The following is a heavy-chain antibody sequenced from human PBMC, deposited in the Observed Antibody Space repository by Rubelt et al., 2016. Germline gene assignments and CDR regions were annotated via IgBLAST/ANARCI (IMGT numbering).Heavy chain of an antibody. V-gene: IGHV3-48*01. J-gene: IGHJ4*02. CDR2: ISSSSSTI. D-gene: IGHD6-13*01. CDR1: GFTFSSYS. CDR3: ARDLIAAAGTGSLDC. Sequence: EVQLVESGGGLVQPGGCLRLSCAASGFTFSSYSMNWVRQAPGKGLEWVSYISSSSSTIYYADSVKGRFTISRDKAKNSLYLQMNSLRAEDTAVYYCARDLIAAAGTGSLDCWGQGTLVTVSS.